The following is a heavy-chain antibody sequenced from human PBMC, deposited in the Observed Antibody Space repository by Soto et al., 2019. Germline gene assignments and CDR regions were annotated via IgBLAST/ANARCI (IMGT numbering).Heavy chain of an antibody. Sequence: SETLSLTXTVSGGSISSGGYYWSWIRQHPGKGLEWIGYIYYSGSTYYNPSLKSRVTISVDTSKNQFSLKLSSVTAADTAVYYCAGWRGYYYYFDYWGQGTLVTVSS. CDR1: GGSISSGGYY. CDR2: IYYSGST. D-gene: IGHD3-3*01. CDR3: AGWRGYYYYFDY. V-gene: IGHV4-31*02. J-gene: IGHJ4*02.